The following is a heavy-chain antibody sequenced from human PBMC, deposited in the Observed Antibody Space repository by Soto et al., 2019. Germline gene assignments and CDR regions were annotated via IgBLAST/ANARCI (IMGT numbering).Heavy chain of an antibody. Sequence: QVQLVQSGAEVKKPGSSVKVSCKASGGTFSIYTISWVRQAPGQGLEWMGGSANSAQKFQGRLTVTADESTSTVYLELSXXXXXXXXXXYCAREGPPDIAWFDPWGQGTLVSVSS. CDR2: SA. CDR1: GGTFSIYT. D-gene: IGHD2-15*01. CDR3: AREGPPDIAWFDP. J-gene: IGHJ5*02. V-gene: IGHV1-69*01.